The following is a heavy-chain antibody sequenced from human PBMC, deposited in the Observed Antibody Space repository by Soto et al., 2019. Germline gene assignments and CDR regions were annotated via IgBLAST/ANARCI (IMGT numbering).Heavy chain of an antibody. CDR3: ARGRYYYGSRFDP. Sequence: PSETLSLTCTVSGGSISSGGYYWSWIRQHPGKGLEWIGYIYYSGSTYYNPSLKSRVTISVDTSKNQFSLKLSSVTAADTAVYYCARGRYYYGSRFDPWGQGTLVTVSS. CDR1: GGSISSGGYY. D-gene: IGHD3-10*01. CDR2: IYYSGST. J-gene: IGHJ5*02. V-gene: IGHV4-31*03.